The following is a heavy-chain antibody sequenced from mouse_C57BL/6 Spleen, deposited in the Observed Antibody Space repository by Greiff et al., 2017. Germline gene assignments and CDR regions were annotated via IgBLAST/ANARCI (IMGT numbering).Heavy chain of an antibody. D-gene: IGHD2-12*01. CDR1: GYAFSSSW. Sequence: VQLQQSGPELVKPGASVKISCKASGYAFSSSWMNWVKQRPGKGLEWIGRIYPGDGDTNYNGKFKGKATLTADKSSSTAYMQLSSLTSEDSAVYFCARGGRRGYAMDYWGQGTSVTVSS. J-gene: IGHJ4*01. V-gene: IGHV1-82*01. CDR3: ARGGRRGYAMDY. CDR2: IYPGDGDT.